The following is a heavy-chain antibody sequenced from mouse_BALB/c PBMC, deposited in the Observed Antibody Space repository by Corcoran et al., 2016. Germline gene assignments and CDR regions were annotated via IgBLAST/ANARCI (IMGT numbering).Heavy chain of an antibody. V-gene: IGHV9-3-1*01. J-gene: IGHJ1*01. Sequence: QIQLVQSGPELKKPGETVKISCKASGYTFTNYGMNWVKQAPGKGLKWMGWINTYTGETTYADDFKGRFAFSLETSASTAYLQINNLKNEDTATYFCVYGNSWYFDVWGAGTTVTVSS. CDR3: VYGNSWYFDV. CDR1: GYTFTNYG. CDR2: INTYTGET. D-gene: IGHD2-1*01.